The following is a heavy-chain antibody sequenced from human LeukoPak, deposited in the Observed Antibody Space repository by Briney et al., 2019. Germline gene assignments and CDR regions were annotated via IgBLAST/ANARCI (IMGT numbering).Heavy chain of an antibody. D-gene: IGHD6-19*01. CDR3: ARGDSSGWTYYYYYGMDV. CDR1: GYTFTSYD. Sequence: ASVKVSCKASGYTFTSYDINWVRQATGQGLEWMGWMNPNSGNTGYAQKFQGRVTMTRNTSISTAYMELSSLRSEDTAVYYCARGDSSGWTYYYYYGMDVWGQGTTVTVSS. V-gene: IGHV1-8*01. J-gene: IGHJ6*02. CDR2: MNPNSGNT.